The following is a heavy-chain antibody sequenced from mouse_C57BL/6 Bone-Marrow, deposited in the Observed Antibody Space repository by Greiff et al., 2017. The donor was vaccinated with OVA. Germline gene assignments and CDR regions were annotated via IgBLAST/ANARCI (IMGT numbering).Heavy chain of an antibody. Sequence: EVQGVESGGGLVQPGGSLKLSCAASGFTFSDYYMYWVRQTPEKRLEWVAYISNGGGSTYYPDTVKGRFTISIDNAKNTLYLQMSRLKSEDTAMYYCARHRWSYWYFDVWGTGTTVTVSS. CDR3: ARHRWSYWYFDV. CDR2: ISNGGGST. D-gene: IGHD2-3*01. CDR1: GFTFSDYY. J-gene: IGHJ1*03. V-gene: IGHV5-12*01.